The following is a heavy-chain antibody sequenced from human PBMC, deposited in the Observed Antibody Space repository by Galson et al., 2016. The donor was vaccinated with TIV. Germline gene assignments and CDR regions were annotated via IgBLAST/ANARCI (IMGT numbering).Heavy chain of an antibody. Sequence: ETLSLTCTVSGGSTSNSSYFWGWIRQPPGKGLEWIGSMYYTGDTYNTPSLKSRVTISLDTSKNQFSLKLSSVTAADTAAYYCARLTYNYGSGSYPWFDPWGQGTQVTVSS. CDR3: ARLTYNYGSGSYPWFDP. J-gene: IGHJ5*02. CDR1: GGSTSNSSYF. V-gene: IGHV4-39*01. CDR2: MYYTGDT. D-gene: IGHD3-10*01.